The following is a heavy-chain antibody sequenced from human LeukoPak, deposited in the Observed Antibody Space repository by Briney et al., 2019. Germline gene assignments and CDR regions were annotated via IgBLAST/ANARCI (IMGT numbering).Heavy chain of an antibody. CDR3: ARDPQTGDFDY. V-gene: IGHV4-38-2*02. J-gene: IGHJ4*02. CDR2: IYHSGST. Sequence: SETLSLTCTVSGYSISSGYYWGWIRQPPGKGLEWIGSIYHSGSTYYNPSLESRVTISVDTSKNQFSLKLSSVTAADTAVYYCARDPQTGDFDYWGQGTLVTVSS. CDR1: GYSISSGYY. D-gene: IGHD1-14*01.